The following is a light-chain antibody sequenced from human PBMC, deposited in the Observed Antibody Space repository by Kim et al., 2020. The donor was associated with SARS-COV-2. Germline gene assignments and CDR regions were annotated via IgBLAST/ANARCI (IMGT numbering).Light chain of an antibody. CDR3: QQYNSYSVT. J-gene: IGKJ4*01. CDR1: QSINTW. V-gene: IGKV1-5*03. Sequence: ASVGDRVTITCRASQSINTWLAWYQQKPGEAPKLLIYEASSLESGVPSRFSGSGPGTEFTLTISSLQPDDFATYYCQQYNSYSVTFGGGTKVDIK. CDR2: EAS.